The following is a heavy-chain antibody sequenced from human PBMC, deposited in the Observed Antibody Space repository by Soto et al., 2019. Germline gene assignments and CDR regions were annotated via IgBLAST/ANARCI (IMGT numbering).Heavy chain of an antibody. D-gene: IGHD3-10*01. CDR2: IWYDGSNK. CDR3: ARDVMVRGVTTFGY. V-gene: IGHV3-33*01. J-gene: IGHJ4*02. CDR1: GFTFSSYG. Sequence: GGSLRLSCAASGFTFSSYGMHWVRQAPGKGLEWVAVIWYDGSNKYYADSVKGRFTISRDNSKNTLYLQMNSLRAEDTAVYYCARDVMVRGVTTFGYWGQGTLVTVSS.